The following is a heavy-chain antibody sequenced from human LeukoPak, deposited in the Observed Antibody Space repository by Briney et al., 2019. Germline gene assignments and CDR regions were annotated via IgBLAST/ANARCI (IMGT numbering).Heavy chain of an antibody. CDR2: INHSGST. J-gene: IGHJ1*01. Sequence: SETLSLTCAVYGGSFSGYYWSWIRQPPGKGLEWIGEINHSGSTNYNPSLKSRVTISVDTSKNQFSLKLSSVTAADTAVYYCARQSSGWLEYFQHRGQGTLVTVSS. CDR3: ARQSSGWLEYFQH. V-gene: IGHV4-34*01. D-gene: IGHD6-19*01. CDR1: GGSFSGYY.